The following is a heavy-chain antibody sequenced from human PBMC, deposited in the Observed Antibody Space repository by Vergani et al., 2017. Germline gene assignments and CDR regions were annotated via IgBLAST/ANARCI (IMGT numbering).Heavy chain of an antibody. Sequence: QVQLQESGPGLVKPSETLSLTCTVSGYSISSGYYWGWIRQPPGKGLEWIGGIYHSGSTSYNPSLESRISISFETPKNQFSLRLTSVTAADTAVYYCASKRGACRAAYCHSYDFWGPGTLVGVSS. V-gene: IGHV4-38-2*02. CDR2: IYHSGST. CDR3: ASKRGACRAAYCHSYDF. CDR1: GYSISSGYY. D-gene: IGHD2-15*01. J-gene: IGHJ4*02.